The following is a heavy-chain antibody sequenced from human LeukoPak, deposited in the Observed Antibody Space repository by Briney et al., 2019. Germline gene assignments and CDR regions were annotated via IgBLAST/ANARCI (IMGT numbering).Heavy chain of an antibody. CDR2: IYYSGST. Sequence: SETLSLTCTVSGGSISSSSYYWGWIRQPPGKGLEWIGSIYYSGSTYYNPSLKSRVTISVDTSKNQFSLKLSSVTAADTAVYYCARDRNYDILTGKGPNYFDYWGQGTLVTVSS. CDR3: ARDRNYDILTGKGPNYFDY. CDR1: GGSISSSSYY. V-gene: IGHV4-39*07. J-gene: IGHJ4*02. D-gene: IGHD3-9*01.